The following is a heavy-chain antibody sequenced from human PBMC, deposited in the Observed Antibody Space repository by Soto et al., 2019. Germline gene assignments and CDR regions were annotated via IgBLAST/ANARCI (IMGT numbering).Heavy chain of an antibody. D-gene: IGHD3-3*01. J-gene: IGHJ6*02. V-gene: IGHV1-24*01. CDR2: FDPEDGET. Sequence: GASVKVSCKVSGYTLTELSMHWVRQAPGKGLEWMGGFDPEDGETNYAQKFQGRVTMTEDTSTDTAYMELSSLRSEDTAVYYCAKVTGNYDFWSGYSLHYYGMDVWGQGTTVTVSS. CDR3: AKVTGNYDFWSGYSLHYYGMDV. CDR1: GYTLTELS.